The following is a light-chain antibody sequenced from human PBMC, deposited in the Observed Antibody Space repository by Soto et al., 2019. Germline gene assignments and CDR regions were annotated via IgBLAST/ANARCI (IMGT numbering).Light chain of an antibody. J-gene: IGKJ4*01. CDR1: QIVSSR. CDR3: QQLRMYPST. V-gene: IGKV1-5*01. Sequence: DIHMTQSPSTLSASVGDRVTITCRASQIVSSRLAWYQQKPGEAPKLLIYAASTLYGGVPSRFSGSGSGTDFALTITSLQAEDFATYYCQQLRMYPSTFGGGTKVEIK. CDR2: AAS.